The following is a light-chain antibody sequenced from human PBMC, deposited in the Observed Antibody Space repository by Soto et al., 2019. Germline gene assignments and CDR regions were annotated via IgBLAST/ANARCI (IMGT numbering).Light chain of an antibody. J-gene: IGKJ4*01. CDR2: AAS. V-gene: IGKV1-8*01. CDR3: QQYYSYPLT. Sequence: AIRMTQSPSSFSASTGDRVTSTCRASQGISSYLAWYQQKPGKAPKLLIYAASTLQSGVPSRFSGSGSGTDFTLTISCLQSEDVATYYCQQYYSYPLTFGGGNKVEIK. CDR1: QGISSY.